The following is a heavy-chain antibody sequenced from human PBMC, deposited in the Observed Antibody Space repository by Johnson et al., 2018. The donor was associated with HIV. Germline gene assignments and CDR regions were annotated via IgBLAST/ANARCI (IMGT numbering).Heavy chain of an antibody. CDR3: AKDVGNYWPDAFDI. Sequence: QMQLVESGGGVVQPGRSLRLSCAASGFTFSSYAMHWVRQAPGKGLEWVAVISYDGSNKYYADSVKGRFTISRDNSKNTLYLQMNSLRAEDTALYYCAKDVGNYWPDAFDIWGQGTMVTV. V-gene: IGHV3-30-3*01. CDR1: GFTFSSYA. D-gene: IGHD3-22*01. CDR2: ISYDGSNK. J-gene: IGHJ3*02.